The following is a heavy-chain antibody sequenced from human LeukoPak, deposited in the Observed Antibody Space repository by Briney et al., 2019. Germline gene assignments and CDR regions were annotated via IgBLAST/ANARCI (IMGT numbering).Heavy chain of an antibody. CDR2: INSDGSTT. D-gene: IGHD2-21*02. CDR1: GFSLSSYW. CDR3: TRDRGAYCGGDCYSGFDP. Sequence: PGGSLRLSCAASGFSLSSYWMHWVRQSPGKGLVWVSCINSDGSTTSYADSVKGRFTISRDNAKNTLYLQMNSLRAEDTAVYYCTRDRGAYCGGDCYSGFDPWGQGTLVTVSS. V-gene: IGHV3-74*01. J-gene: IGHJ5*02.